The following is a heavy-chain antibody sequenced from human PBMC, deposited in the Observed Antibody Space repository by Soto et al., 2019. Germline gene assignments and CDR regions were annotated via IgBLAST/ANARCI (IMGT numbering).Heavy chain of an antibody. Sequence: GGSLRLSCAASGFTFSSYWMSWVRQAPGKGLEWVANIKQDGSEKYYVDSVKGRFTISRDNAKNSLYLQMNSLRAEDTAVYYCARESNRQSGYIQPSYYYGMDVWGQGTTVTVSS. CDR2: IKQDGSEK. V-gene: IGHV3-7*01. CDR1: GFTFSSYW. J-gene: IGHJ6*02. CDR3: ARESNRQSGYIQPSYYYGMDV. D-gene: IGHD3-3*01.